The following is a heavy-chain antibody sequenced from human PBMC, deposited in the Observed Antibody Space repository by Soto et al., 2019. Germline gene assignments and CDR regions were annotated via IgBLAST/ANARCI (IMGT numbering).Heavy chain of an antibody. J-gene: IGHJ3*01. V-gene: IGHV3-23*01. Sequence: SLRLSCAASGFNFGDYVMSWVRQAPGKGLERVAGIGGSSGSGGSTYYADSVKGRFTISRDNSKNTLYLQMNSLRAEDTAVYYCAKDQFDDFIWGSYRYSHDAFDVWGQGTMVTVSS. CDR1: GFNFGDYV. CDR2: IGGSSGSGGST. CDR3: AKDQFDDFIWGSYRYSHDAFDV. D-gene: IGHD3-16*02.